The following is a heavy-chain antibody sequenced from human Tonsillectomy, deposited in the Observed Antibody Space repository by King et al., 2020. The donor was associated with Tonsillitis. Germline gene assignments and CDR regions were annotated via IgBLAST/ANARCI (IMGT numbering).Heavy chain of an antibody. D-gene: IGHD6-19*01. Sequence: VQLVESGGGLVQPGGSLRLSCAASGFSFRTSWMSWVRQAPGKGLEWVANINPDGGEENYVESVKGRFTLSRDNAKNSLYLQLNSLRVEDTALYYCIKVGGAGWPFDSWGQGTLVPVSS. CDR2: INPDGGEE. V-gene: IGHV3-7*01. J-gene: IGHJ5*01. CDR3: IKVGGAGWPFDS. CDR1: GFSFRTSW.